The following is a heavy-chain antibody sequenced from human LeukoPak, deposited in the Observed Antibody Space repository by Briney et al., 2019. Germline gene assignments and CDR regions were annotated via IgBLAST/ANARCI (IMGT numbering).Heavy chain of an antibody. CDR2: IYYSGST. Sequence: SETLSLTCTVSGGSISSYYWSWIRQPPGKGLEWNGYIYYSGSTNYNPSLKSRVTISVDTSKNQFSLKLSSVTAADTAVYYCARDKRYCSGGSCYENWFDPWGQGTLVTVSS. CDR1: GGSISSYY. J-gene: IGHJ5*02. V-gene: IGHV4-59*01. D-gene: IGHD2-15*01. CDR3: ARDKRYCSGGSCYENWFDP.